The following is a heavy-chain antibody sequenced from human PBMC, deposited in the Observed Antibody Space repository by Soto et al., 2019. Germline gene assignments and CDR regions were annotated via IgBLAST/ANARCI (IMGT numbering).Heavy chain of an antibody. Sequence: SETLSLTCAVSDDSISSSGYSWSWIRQPPGKGLEWIGYIYYSGSTNYNPSLKSRVTISVDTSKNQFSLKLSSVTAADTAVYYCARYRNYYDSSGYLDYWGQGTLVTVSS. V-gene: IGHV4-61*08. J-gene: IGHJ4*02. CDR1: DDSISSSGYS. CDR2: IYYSGST. D-gene: IGHD3-22*01. CDR3: ARYRNYYDSSGYLDY.